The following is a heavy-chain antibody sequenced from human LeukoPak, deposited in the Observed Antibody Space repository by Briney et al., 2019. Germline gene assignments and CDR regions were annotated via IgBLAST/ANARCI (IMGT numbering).Heavy chain of an antibody. J-gene: IGHJ4*02. CDR3: AKDTLIIAAAGSYSDY. D-gene: IGHD6-13*01. Sequence: GGSLRLSCAASGFTFSIYAMSWVRQAPGKGLEWVSGISGNSDSTYYADSVKGRFTISRDNSKNTLYLQMNSLRAEDTAVYYCAKDTLIIAAAGSYSDYWGQGTLVIVSS. V-gene: IGHV3-23*01. CDR2: ISGNSDST. CDR1: GFTFSIYA.